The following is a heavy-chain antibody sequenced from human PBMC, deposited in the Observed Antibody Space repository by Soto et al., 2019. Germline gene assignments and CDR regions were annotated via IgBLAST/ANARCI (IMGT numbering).Heavy chain of an antibody. J-gene: IGHJ5*02. CDR3: XXLPFPWGWFDP. D-gene: IGHD3-16*01. V-gene: IGHV3-11*01. CDR2: ISGSGRTI. CDR1: GIVFSDY. Sequence: QVQLVESGGGLVKPGGSLRLSCAASGIVFSDYMSWVRQAPGKGLEWLSYISGSGRTIYSADSVKGRFTISRDNATNSLYLQMNNVRXXXXAXXXXXXLPFPWGWFDPWGQGTLVTVSS.